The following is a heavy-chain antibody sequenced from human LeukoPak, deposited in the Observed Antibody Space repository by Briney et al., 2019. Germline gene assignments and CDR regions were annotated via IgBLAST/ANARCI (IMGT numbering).Heavy chain of an antibody. V-gene: IGHV4-4*07. CDR3: ARGGHDYSNYGDAFDI. CDR1: GGSISSYY. D-gene: IGHD4-11*01. J-gene: IGHJ3*02. Sequence: SETLSLTCTVSGGSISSYYWSWIRQPAGKGLEWIGRIYTSGSTNYNPSLKSRVTMSVDTSKNQFSLQLNSVTPEDTAVYYCARGGHDYSNYGDAFDIWGQGTMVTVSS. CDR2: IYTSGST.